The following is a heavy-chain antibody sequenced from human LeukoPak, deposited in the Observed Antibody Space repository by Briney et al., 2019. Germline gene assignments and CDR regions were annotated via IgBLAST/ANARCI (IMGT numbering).Heavy chain of an antibody. CDR2: IVVGSGNT. CDR3: AAERGYSGYDDGDRYFDY. D-gene: IGHD5-12*01. J-gene: IGHJ4*02. CDR1: GFTFTCSA. Sequence: SVKVSCKASGFTFTCSAVQWVRQARGQRLEWIGWIVVGSGNTNYAQKFQERVTITRDMSTSTAYMELSSLRSEDTAVYYCAAERGYSGYDDGDRYFDYWGQGTLVTVSS. V-gene: IGHV1-58*01.